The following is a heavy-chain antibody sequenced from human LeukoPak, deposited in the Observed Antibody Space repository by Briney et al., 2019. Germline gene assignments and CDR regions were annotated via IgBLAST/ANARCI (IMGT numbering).Heavy chain of an antibody. CDR3: ARDWYYYDSGSFDC. D-gene: IGHD3-22*01. Sequence: ASVKVSCKASGGTFSSYAISWVRQAPGQGLEWMGWINPNSGGTNYAQKFQGWVTMTRDTSISTAYMELSRLRSDDTAVYYCARDWYYYDSGSFDCWGQGTLVTVSS. CDR1: GGTFSSYA. V-gene: IGHV1-2*04. CDR2: INPNSGGT. J-gene: IGHJ4*02.